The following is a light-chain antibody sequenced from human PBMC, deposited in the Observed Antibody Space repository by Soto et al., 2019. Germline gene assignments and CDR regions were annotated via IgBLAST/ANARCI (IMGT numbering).Light chain of an antibody. CDR3: LQYNVYPLT. J-gene: IGKJ4*01. V-gene: IGKV1-5*03. Sequence: DIQMTQSPSTLSASVGDRVTITCRASQNINRWLAWYQQRPGKAPNLLIHKASTLEAGVPSRFSGSASGTEFTLTISSRQPDDFAAYFCLQYNVYPLTFGGGTKVEIK. CDR2: KAS. CDR1: QNINRW.